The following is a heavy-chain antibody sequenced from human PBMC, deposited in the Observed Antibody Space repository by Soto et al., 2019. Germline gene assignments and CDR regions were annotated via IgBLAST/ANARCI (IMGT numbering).Heavy chain of an antibody. J-gene: IGHJ3*02. CDR1: GGSISRYY. CDR2: VYNSGGT. V-gene: IGHV4-59*08. D-gene: IGHD6-19*01. CDR3: ARPYRSDWYGTFDI. Sequence: QVQLQESGPGLVKPSETLSLTCTVSGGSISRYYWSWIRQPPGKGLEWIGCVYNSGGTDYNTSLKSRVTISVDTSKNQFSLKLSSVTAAATAVYYCARPYRSDWYGTFDIWGQGTMVTVSS.